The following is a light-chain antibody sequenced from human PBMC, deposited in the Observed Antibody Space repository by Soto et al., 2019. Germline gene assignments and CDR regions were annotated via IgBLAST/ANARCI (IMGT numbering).Light chain of an antibody. Sequence: DIQMTQSPSSLSASVGDRVTVTCRASQSISTYLNWYQQKPGKAPKVLIYAASSLQSGVPSRFSGSGSGTDFTLTISSLQPEDFAVYYCQQYNNWPQTFGQGTKVDIK. CDR2: AAS. V-gene: IGKV1-39*01. J-gene: IGKJ1*01. CDR1: QSISTY. CDR3: QQYNNWPQT.